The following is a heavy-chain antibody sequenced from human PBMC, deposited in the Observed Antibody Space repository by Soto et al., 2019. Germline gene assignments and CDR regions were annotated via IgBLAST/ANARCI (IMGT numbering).Heavy chain of an antibody. D-gene: IGHD3-22*01. CDR2: INHSGST. V-gene: IGHV4-34*01. Sequence: SETLSLTCAVYGGSFSGYYWSWIRQPPGKGLEWIGEINHSGSTNYNPSLKSRVTISVDTSKNQFSLKLSSVTAADTAVYYCARGNRNMIVVVTFDYWGQGTLVTVSS. CDR3: ARGNRNMIVVVTFDY. CDR1: GGSFSGYY. J-gene: IGHJ4*02.